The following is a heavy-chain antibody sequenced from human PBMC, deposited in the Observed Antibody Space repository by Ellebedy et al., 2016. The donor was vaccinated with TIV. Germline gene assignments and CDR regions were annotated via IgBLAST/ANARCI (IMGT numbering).Heavy chain of an antibody. CDR2: IIPIFGTA. D-gene: IGHD3-22*01. Sequence: ASVKVSCKASGGTFSSYGISWVRQAPGQGLEWMGGIIPIFGTANYAQKFQGRVTVTRDTSTSTVYMELSSLRSEDTAVYYCAKIGHYYYTSDYRDDVFDVWGQGTMVSVSS. CDR1: GGTFSSYG. V-gene: IGHV1-69*05. CDR3: AKIGHYYYTSDYRDDVFDV. J-gene: IGHJ3*01.